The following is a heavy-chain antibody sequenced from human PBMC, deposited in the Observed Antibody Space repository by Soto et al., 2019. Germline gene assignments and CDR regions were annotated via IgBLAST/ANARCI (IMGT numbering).Heavy chain of an antibody. CDR1: GYTFTSYG. J-gene: IGHJ4*02. D-gene: IGHD1-26*01. Sequence: QVQLVQSGAEVKKPGASVKVSCKASGYTFTSYGISWVRQAPGQGLEWLGWISAYNGNTNYARNLQGRVTVTADTSTTTAYMELRSLRSDDTAVYYCARDRGIVIVGGTIPAYWGKGPLVTVSS. V-gene: IGHV1-18*01. CDR3: ARDRGIVIVGGTIPAY. CDR2: ISAYNGNT.